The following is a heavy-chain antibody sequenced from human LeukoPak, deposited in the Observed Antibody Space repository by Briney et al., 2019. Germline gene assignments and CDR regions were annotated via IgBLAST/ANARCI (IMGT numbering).Heavy chain of an antibody. J-gene: IGHJ4*02. CDR3: ARYSSSWYDPMDY. V-gene: IGHV4-30-4*01. CDR1: GGSISSGDYY. D-gene: IGHD6-13*01. CDR2: IYYSGST. Sequence: SETLSLTCTVSGGSISSGDYYWSWIRQPPGKGLEWIGYIYYSGSTYYNPSLKSRVTISVDTSKNQFSLKLSSVTAADTAVYYCARYSSSWYDPMDYWGQGTLVTVSS.